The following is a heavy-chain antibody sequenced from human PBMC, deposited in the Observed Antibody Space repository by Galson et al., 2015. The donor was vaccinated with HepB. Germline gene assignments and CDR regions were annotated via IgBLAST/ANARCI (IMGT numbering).Heavy chain of an antibody. Sequence: SLRLSCAASGFTFSSYSMNWVRQAPGKGLEWVSSISSSSSYIYYADSVKGRFTISRDNAKNSLYLQMNSLRAEDTAVYYCARARRWFGEFLDPFDYWGQGTLVTVSS. V-gene: IGHV3-21*01. D-gene: IGHD3-10*01. CDR3: ARARRWFGEFLDPFDY. CDR2: ISSSSSYI. CDR1: GFTFSSYS. J-gene: IGHJ4*02.